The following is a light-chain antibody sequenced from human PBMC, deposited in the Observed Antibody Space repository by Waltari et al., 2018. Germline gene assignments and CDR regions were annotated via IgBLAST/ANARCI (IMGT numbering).Light chain of an antibody. J-gene: IGKJ4*01. CDR3: QQASSFPPL. CDR1: QGISNW. V-gene: IGKV1-12*01. CDR2: AAS. Sequence: DIQMTQSPSSVSASVGDRVTITCRASQGISNWLAWYQQKPGKAPKLLIYAASSLQVGVPSRFSGSGSGTDFTLTISSLQPEDFATYYCQQASSFPPLFGGGTKVEIK.